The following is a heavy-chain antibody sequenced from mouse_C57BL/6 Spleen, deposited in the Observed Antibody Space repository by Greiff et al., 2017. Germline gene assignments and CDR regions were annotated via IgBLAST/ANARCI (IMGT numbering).Heavy chain of an antibody. CDR1: GYAFSSYW. V-gene: IGHV1-80*01. Sequence: VQVVESGAELVKPGASVKISCKASGYAFSSYWMNWVKQRPGKGLEWIGQIYPGDGDTNYNGKFKGKATLTADKSSSTAYMQLSSLTSEDSAVYFCARFITTVVENFDYWGQGTTLTVSS. CDR3: ARFITTVVENFDY. CDR2: IYPGDGDT. J-gene: IGHJ2*01. D-gene: IGHD1-1*01.